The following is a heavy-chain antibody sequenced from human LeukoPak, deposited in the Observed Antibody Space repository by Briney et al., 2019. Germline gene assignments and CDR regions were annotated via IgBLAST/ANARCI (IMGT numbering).Heavy chain of an antibody. Sequence: SETLSLTCAVYGGSFSGYYWSWIRQPPGKGLEWIGEINHSGSTNYNPSLKSRVTISVDTSKNQFSLKLSSVTAADTAVYYCAREEEYYYDSSGYYYSEYFQHWGQGTLVTVSS. CDR2: INHSGST. V-gene: IGHV4-34*01. J-gene: IGHJ1*01. D-gene: IGHD3-22*01. CDR3: AREEEYYYDSSGYYYSEYFQH. CDR1: GGSFSGYY.